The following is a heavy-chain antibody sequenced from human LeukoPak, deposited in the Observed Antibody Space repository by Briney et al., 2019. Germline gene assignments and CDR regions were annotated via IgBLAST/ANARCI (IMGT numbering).Heavy chain of an antibody. Sequence: GGSLRLSCAASGFTVSSNYMSWVRQAPGKGLEWVSVIHRDGRTYYADSVKGRFTTSKDNSKNTLYLQMHSLRAEDTAVYYCARASGNYWGQGTLVTVSS. V-gene: IGHV3-53*01. CDR2: IHRDGRT. CDR3: ARASGNY. J-gene: IGHJ4*02. D-gene: IGHD1-26*01. CDR1: GFTVSSNY.